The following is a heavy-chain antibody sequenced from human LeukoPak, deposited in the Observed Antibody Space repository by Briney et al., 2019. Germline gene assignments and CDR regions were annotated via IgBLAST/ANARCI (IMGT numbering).Heavy chain of an antibody. CDR3: AKDLPELGTNSYYYYYYHMDV. J-gene: IGHJ6*03. V-gene: IGHV3-23*01. CDR2: ISGSGGST. CDR1: GFTFSSYA. Sequence: GGSLRLSCAASGFTFSSYAMSWVRQAPGKGLEWVSAISGSGGSTYYADSAKGRFTISRDNSKNTLYLQMNSLRAEDTAVYYCAKDLPELGTNSYYYYYYHMDVWGKGTTVTVSS. D-gene: IGHD7-27*01.